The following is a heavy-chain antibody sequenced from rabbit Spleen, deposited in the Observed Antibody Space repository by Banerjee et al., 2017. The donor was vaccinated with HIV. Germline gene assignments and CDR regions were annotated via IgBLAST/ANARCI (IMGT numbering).Heavy chain of an antibody. D-gene: IGHD4-1*01. CDR1: GLDFSSSYW. V-gene: IGHV1S45*01. Sequence: QEQLVESGGGLVTPGASLTLTCMSSGLDFSSSYWICWVRQAPGKGLEWIACIDIGRRSTTYYANWAKGRFTISKTSSTTVTLQLTSLTAADTATYFCARDLTGVIGWNFGWWGPGTLVTVS. J-gene: IGHJ6*01. CDR3: ARDLTGVIGWNFGW. CDR2: IDIGRRSTT.